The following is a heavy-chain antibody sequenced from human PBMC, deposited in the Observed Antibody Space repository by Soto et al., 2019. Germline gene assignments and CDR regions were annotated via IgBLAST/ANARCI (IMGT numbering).Heavy chain of an antibody. J-gene: IGHJ3*02. Sequence: EVQLVESGGGLVQPGGSLRLSCAASGFTFSSYSMNWVRQAPGKGLEWVSYISSSSSTIYYADSVKGRFTISRDNAKNSLYLQMSSLRDEDTAVYYCARAGMYFWSGYPTDDAFDIWGQGTMVTVSS. V-gene: IGHV3-48*02. CDR1: GFTFSSYS. CDR2: ISSSSSTI. CDR3: ARAGMYFWSGYPTDDAFDI. D-gene: IGHD3-3*01.